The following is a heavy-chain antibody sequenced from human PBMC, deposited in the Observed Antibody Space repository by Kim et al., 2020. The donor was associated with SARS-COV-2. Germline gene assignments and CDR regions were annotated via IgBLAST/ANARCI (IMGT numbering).Heavy chain of an antibody. D-gene: IGHD6-13*01. CDR3: ARLGIAAAVDY. J-gene: IGHJ4*02. Sequence: NHTLSFQGHVTTSADTSTSTAYLQWSSLKASDTAMYYCARLGIAAAVDYWGQGTLVTVSS. V-gene: IGHV5-10-1*01.